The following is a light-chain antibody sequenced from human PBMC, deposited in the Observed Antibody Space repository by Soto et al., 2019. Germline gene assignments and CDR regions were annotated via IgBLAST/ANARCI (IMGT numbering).Light chain of an antibody. Sequence: DIQMTQSPSTLSASVGDRVTITCRASQSISSWLAWFQQKPGKAPKLLIYDASSLESGVPSRFSGSGSGTEFTLNISSLQPDDFATYHCQQYNSYLWTFGQGTKVEIK. V-gene: IGKV1-5*01. CDR1: QSISSW. J-gene: IGKJ1*01. CDR2: DAS. CDR3: QQYNSYLWT.